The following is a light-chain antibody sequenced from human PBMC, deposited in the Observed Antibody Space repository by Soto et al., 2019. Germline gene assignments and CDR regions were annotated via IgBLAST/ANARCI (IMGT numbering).Light chain of an antibody. V-gene: IGKV3-20*01. CDR1: QSVSSSY. J-gene: IGKJ3*01. Sequence: EIVLTQSPGTLSLSPGERATLSCRASQSVSSSYLAWYQQKPGQAPRLLIYGTSSRATGNPDRFSGSGSGTDFTLTISRLEPEDFAVYYCQQYGSFTFGPGTKVDIK. CDR2: GTS. CDR3: QQYGSFT.